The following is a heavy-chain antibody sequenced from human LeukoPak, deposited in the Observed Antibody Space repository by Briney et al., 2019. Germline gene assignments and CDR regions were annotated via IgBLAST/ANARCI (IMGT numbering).Heavy chain of an antibody. Sequence: PGGSLRLSCAASGFTFDDYAMHWVRQAPGKGLEWVSGISWNSGSIGYADSVKGRFTISRDNAKNSLYLQMNSQRAEDMALYYCAKADYYDSSGSIFDIWGQGSMVTVSS. CDR2: ISWNSGSI. V-gene: IGHV3-9*03. D-gene: IGHD3-22*01. CDR1: GFTFDDYA. CDR3: AKADYYDSSGSIFDI. J-gene: IGHJ3*02.